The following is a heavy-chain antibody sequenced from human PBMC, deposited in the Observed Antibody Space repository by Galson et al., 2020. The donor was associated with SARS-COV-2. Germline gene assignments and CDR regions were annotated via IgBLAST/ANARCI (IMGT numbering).Heavy chain of an antibody. D-gene: IGHD3-22*01. J-gene: IGHJ4*02. CDR1: GGTFRSYA. Sequence: SVKVSCKASGGTFRSYAISWVRQAPGQGLEWMGGIIPIFGTANYAQKFQGRVTITADESTSTAYMELSSLRFEDTAVYYCARVSVYYYDSSGYYYFDYWGQGTLVTVSS. V-gene: IGHV1-69*13. CDR3: ARVSVYYYDSSGYYYFDY. CDR2: IIPIFGTA.